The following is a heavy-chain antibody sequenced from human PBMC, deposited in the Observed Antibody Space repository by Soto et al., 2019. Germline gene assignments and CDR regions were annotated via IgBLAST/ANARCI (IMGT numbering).Heavy chain of an antibody. CDR1: GFTFRSYG. D-gene: IGHD3-22*01. J-gene: IGHJ4*02. Sequence: GGSLRLSCAASGFTFRSYGMHWVRQAPDKGLEWVATVWFDGSNKYYADSVKGRFTISRDNSKNMLSLQMNSLRAEDTAMYYCATDHYYDASGYVPPDFWGQGTLVTVSS. V-gene: IGHV3-33*01. CDR3: ATDHYYDASGYVPPDF. CDR2: VWFDGSNK.